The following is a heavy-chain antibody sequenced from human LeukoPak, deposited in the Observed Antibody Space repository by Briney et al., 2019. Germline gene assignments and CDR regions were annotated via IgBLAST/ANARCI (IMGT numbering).Heavy chain of an antibody. CDR1: GGSISSGIYY. D-gene: IGHD6-19*01. V-gene: IGHV4-61*02. Sequence: SETLSLTCTVSGGSISSGIYYGSWVRQPAGKGLEWIGRIYTSGSTNYNPSLKSRVSISVHTSKNQFSLKLSSLTGADTAVYYCARVGPVSSGWPTHDYWGQGTLVTVSS. CDR2: IYTSGST. J-gene: IGHJ4*02. CDR3: ARVGPVSSGWPTHDY.